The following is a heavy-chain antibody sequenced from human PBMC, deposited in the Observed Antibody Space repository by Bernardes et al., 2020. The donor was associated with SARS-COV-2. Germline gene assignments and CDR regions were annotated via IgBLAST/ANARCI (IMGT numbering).Heavy chain of an antibody. CDR2: INHSGTI. D-gene: IGHD2-2*01. CDR3: ARGLIIIVPAAYQLGFDT. J-gene: IGHJ5*02. V-gene: IGHV4-34*01. Sequence: TLSLTCAVSGGSFSDYFWTWIRQAPGKGLEWIGEINHSGTINYNPSLRSRVTMSLDTSKKQFSLNLNSVTAADTAVYFCARGLIIIVPAAYQLGFDTWGQGTPVTVSA. CDR1: GGSFSDYF.